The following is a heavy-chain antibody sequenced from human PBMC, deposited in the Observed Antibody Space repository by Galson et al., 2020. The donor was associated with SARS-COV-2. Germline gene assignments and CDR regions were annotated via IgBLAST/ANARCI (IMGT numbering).Heavy chain of an antibody. CDR2: ISYDGSNN. Sequence: WGSLRLSCAASGFTFSSYAMHWVRQAPGKGLEWVAVISYDGSNNYYADSVKGRFTIFRDNTKNTLHLQMNSLRAEDTAVYYCTRASIGSYFGWFERWGQGTVVTVSS. J-gene: IGHJ1*01. V-gene: IGHV3-30*04. D-gene: IGHD1-26*01. CDR1: GFTFSSYA. CDR3: TRASIGSYFGWFER.